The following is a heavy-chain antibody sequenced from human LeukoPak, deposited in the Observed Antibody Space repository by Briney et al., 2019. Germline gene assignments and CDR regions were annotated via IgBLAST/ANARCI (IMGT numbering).Heavy chain of an antibody. J-gene: IGHJ5*02. V-gene: IGHV4-4*02. CDR2: IYYSGST. Sequence: PSGTLSLTCAVSGGSISSNNWWSWVRQSPGKGLEWIGSIYYSGSTYYNPSLKSRVTISVDTSKNQFSLKLSSVTAADTAVYYCASGTGYSRRYNWFDPWGQGTLVTVSS. CDR3: ASGTGYSRRYNWFDP. D-gene: IGHD6-13*01. CDR1: GGSISSNNW.